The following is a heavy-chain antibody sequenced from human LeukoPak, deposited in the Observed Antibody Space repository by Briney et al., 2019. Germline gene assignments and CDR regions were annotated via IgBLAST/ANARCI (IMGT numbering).Heavy chain of an antibody. D-gene: IGHD3-9*01. Sequence: GGSLRLSCAASGFSFSTYSMNWVRQAPGKGLEWVSNIRGSSRAMNYADSVRGRFAISRDNAKNSLYLEMSSLRAEDTAVYYCARDRDWSFDYWGQGTLVTVSS. CDR2: IRGSSRAM. CDR3: ARDRDWSFDY. J-gene: IGHJ4*02. CDR1: GFSFSTYS. V-gene: IGHV3-48*04.